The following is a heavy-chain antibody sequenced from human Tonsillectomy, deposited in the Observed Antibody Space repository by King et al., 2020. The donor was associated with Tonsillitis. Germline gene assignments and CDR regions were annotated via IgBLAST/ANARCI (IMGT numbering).Heavy chain of an antibody. CDR1: EFRFSEHF. Sequence: VQLVESGGGLVQPGGSLRLSCACAASEFRFSEHFMTWVRQAPGKGLEWVANMNQDGSERNYVDSVKGRFTISRDNAKNSVYLQMNSLRADETAVYYCARYCTPSTCSYRGLEDWGQGTLVTVSS. CDR3: ARYCTPSTCSYRGLED. V-gene: IGHV3-7*01. D-gene: IGHD2-8*01. J-gene: IGHJ4*02. CDR2: MNQDGSER.